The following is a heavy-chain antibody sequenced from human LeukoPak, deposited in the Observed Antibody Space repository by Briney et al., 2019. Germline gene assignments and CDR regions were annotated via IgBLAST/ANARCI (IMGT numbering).Heavy chain of an antibody. CDR1: GFTFSSYW. D-gene: IGHD2-15*01. J-gene: IGHJ4*02. CDR2: ISTDGSST. Sequence: GGSLRLSCAASGFTFSSYWMHWVRQAPGKGLVWVPRISTDGSSTTYADSVKGRFTISRDNSKNTLFLQMTSLTVEDTAVYYCAKDRERPSQFDYWGQGTLVTVPS. CDR3: AKDRERPSQFDY. V-gene: IGHV3-74*01.